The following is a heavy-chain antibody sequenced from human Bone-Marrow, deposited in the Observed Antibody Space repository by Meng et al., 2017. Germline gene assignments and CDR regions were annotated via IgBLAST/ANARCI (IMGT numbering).Heavy chain of an antibody. Sequence: SCKASGYTFTSYYMHWVRQAPGKGLEFVSAISSNGGSTYYADSVKGRFTISRDNSKNTLYLQMGSLRAEDMAVYYCARERSSYSGSSGRNWYFDLWGRGTLVTVSS. J-gene: IGHJ2*01. CDR3: ARERSSYSGSSGRNWYFDL. V-gene: IGHV3-64*02. CDR2: ISSNGGST. CDR1: GYTFTSYY. D-gene: IGHD1-26*01.